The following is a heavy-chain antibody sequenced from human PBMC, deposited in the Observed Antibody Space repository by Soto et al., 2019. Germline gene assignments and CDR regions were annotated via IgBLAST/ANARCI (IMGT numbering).Heavy chain of an antibody. CDR2: IYYSGST. V-gene: IGHV4-39*01. Sequence: QLQLQESGPGLVKPSETLSLTCTVSGGSISSSSYYWGWIRQPPGKGLEWIGSIYYSGSTYYNPSLKRRVTRSVDMSKNQFSLKLSSVTAADTAVYYCATQQCSGGSCYPRPGTHYYYGMDVWGQGTTVAVSS. D-gene: IGHD2-15*01. CDR3: ATQQCSGGSCYPRPGTHYYYGMDV. CDR1: GGSISSSSYY. J-gene: IGHJ6*02.